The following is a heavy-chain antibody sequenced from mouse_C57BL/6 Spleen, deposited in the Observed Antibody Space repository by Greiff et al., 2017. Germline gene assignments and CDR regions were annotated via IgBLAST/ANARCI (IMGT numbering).Heavy chain of an antibody. CDR1: GYTFTSYW. CDR3: AREGYGSGVDY. J-gene: IGHJ2*01. D-gene: IGHD1-1*01. CDR2: IDPSDSET. V-gene: IGHV1-52*01. Sequence: QVQLKQPGAELVRPGSSVKLSCKASGYTFTSYWMHWVKQRPIQGLEWIGNIDPSDSETHYNQKFKDKATLTVDKSSSTAYMQLSSLTSEDSAVYYCAREGYGSGVDYWGQGTTLTVSS.